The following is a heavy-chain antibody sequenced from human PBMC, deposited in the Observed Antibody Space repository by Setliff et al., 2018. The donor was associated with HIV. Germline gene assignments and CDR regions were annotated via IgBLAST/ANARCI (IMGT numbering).Heavy chain of an antibody. D-gene: IGHD3-9*01. CDR1: GYTFSSYD. CDR2: MNPNSGNT. Sequence: ASVKVSCKASGYTFSSYDINWVRQATGQGLEWMGRMNPNSGNTGFAQKFQGRVTMTRNTSISTAYMELRSLRSEDTAVYFCARTWGAGVTGYWFEPWGQGTRVTVSS. CDR3: ARTWGAGVTGYWFEP. J-gene: IGHJ5*02. V-gene: IGHV1-8*02.